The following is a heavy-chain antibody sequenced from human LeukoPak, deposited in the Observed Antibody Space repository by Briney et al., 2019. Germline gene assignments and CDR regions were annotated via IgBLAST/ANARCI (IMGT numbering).Heavy chain of an antibody. D-gene: IGHD4-17*01. CDR1: GGSISSYY. CDR2: IYYSGST. V-gene: IGHV4-59*08. Sequence: SETLSLTCTVSGGSISSYYWSWIRQPPGKGLEWIGYIYYSGSTNYNPSLKSRVTISIDTSKNQFSLKLSSVTAADTAVYYCARHLRTFAFDIWGQGTMVTVSS. CDR3: ARHLRTFAFDI. J-gene: IGHJ3*02.